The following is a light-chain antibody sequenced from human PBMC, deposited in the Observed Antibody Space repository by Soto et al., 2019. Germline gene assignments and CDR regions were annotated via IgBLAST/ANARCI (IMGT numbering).Light chain of an antibody. Sequence: DIQMTQSPSTLSASVGDRVTITCRASQSSSWLAWYQQKPGKAPKLLIYDASSLESGVPSRFSGSGSGTEFTLTITSLQPDDFATYYCQQYNSYPWTFGQGTKVEIK. V-gene: IGKV1-5*01. CDR2: DAS. J-gene: IGKJ1*01. CDR3: QQYNSYPWT. CDR1: QSSSW.